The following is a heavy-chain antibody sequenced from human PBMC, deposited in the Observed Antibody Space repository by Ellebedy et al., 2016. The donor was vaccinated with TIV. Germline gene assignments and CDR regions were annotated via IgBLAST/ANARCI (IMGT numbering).Heavy chain of an antibody. CDR3: ARDMAIYDMVAIDI. J-gene: IGHJ3*02. Sequence: AASVKVSCKASGGPFSSYAISWVRQAPGQGLEWMGRIIPIVGIANYAQNFQGRVTITADKSTSTAYMELSSLRSEDTAVYYCARDMAIYDMVAIDIWGQGTMVTVSS. CDR1: GGPFSSYA. CDR2: IIPIVGIA. D-gene: IGHD3-16*01. V-gene: IGHV1-69*04.